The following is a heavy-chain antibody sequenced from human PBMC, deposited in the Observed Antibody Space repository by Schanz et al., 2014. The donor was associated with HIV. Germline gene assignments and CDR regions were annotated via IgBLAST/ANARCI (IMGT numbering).Heavy chain of an antibody. CDR3: ARVWADYGMDV. CDR2: ISDRSDYL. V-gene: IGHV3-21*04. J-gene: IGHJ6*02. D-gene: IGHD3-16*01. Sequence: VQLVESGGDVVKPGASLRLSCAASGFTFMSHTMNWVRQAPGKGLEWVSSISDRSDYLYYADSVKGRFTISRDNAKNSLYLQMNRLRAEDTALYYCARVWADYGMDVWGQGTTVTVSS. CDR1: GFTFMSHT.